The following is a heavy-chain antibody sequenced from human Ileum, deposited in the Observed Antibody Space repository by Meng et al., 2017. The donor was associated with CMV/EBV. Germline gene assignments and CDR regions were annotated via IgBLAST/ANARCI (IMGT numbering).Heavy chain of an antibody. CDR2: ITGSGGST. V-gene: IGHV3-23*01. CDR1: GFTFSFYA. CDR3: AKDCGSGSYYNGYWFDP. J-gene: IGHJ5*02. D-gene: IGHD3-10*01. Sequence: GGSLRLSCAASGFTFSFYAMTWVRQAPGKGLEWVSAITGSGGSTYYADSVKGRFTISRENSRNTLYLQMNSLRAEDTAVYYCAKDCGSGSYYNGYWFDPWGQGTLVTVSS.